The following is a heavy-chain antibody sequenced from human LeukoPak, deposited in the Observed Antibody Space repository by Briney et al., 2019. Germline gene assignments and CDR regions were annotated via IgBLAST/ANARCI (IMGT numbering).Heavy chain of an antibody. V-gene: IGHV3-9*03. Sequence: LSLTCAVYGGSFSGYYWSWIRQPPGKGLEWVAGIDWNSASIGYADSVKGRFTISRDNAKNSLYLHMNSLRIDDMALYYCAKVAHNSWPFYSDSWGQGTLVTVSS. D-gene: IGHD6-13*01. CDR3: AKVAHNSWPFYSDS. J-gene: IGHJ4*02. CDR2: IDWNSASI. CDR1: GGSFSGYY.